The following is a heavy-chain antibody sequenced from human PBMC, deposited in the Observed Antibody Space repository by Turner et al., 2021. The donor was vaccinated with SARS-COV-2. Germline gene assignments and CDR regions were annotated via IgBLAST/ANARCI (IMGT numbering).Heavy chain of an antibody. CDR3: ARRRFMSGYSFDY. D-gene: IGHD3-3*01. J-gene: IGHJ4*02. CDR1: GGSIRTSGYF. CDR2: IYYSGST. Sequence: QVQLQESGPGLVKPSETLSLICTVSGGSIRTSGYFWAWIRQPPGKEPEWIGSIYYSGSTYYNPSLKSRVTISVDTSKNQFSLKLSSVTAADTAVYYCARRRFMSGYSFDYWGQGTLVTVSS. V-gene: IGHV4-39*01.